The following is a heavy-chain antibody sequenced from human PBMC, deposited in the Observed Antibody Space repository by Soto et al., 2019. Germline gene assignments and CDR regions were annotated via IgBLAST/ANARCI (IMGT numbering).Heavy chain of an antibody. D-gene: IGHD6-6*01. J-gene: IGHJ5*02. CDR3: ASRIAARPLTGNWFDP. Sequence: GASVKVSCKASGGTFSSYAISWVRQAPGQGLEWMGGIIPIFGTANYAQKFRGRVTITADESTSTAYMELSSLRSEDTAVYYCASRIAARPLTGNWFDPWGQGTLVTVSS. CDR1: GGTFSSYA. CDR2: IIPIFGTA. V-gene: IGHV1-69*13.